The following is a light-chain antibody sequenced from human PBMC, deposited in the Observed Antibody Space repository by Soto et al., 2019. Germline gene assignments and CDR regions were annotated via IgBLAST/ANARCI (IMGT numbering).Light chain of an antibody. CDR2: GVS. V-gene: IGLV2-14*01. CDR3: SSHTISSALQV. CDR1: ISDFVVYNY. J-gene: IGLJ1*01. Sequence: QSVLTQPASVSGSPGQSIIISCTGTISDFVVYNYVSWYQQHPGKAPKLMIYGVSNRPSGVSNRFSGSKSGNTASLTISGLQADDEADYYCSSHTISSALQVFGTGTKVTVL.